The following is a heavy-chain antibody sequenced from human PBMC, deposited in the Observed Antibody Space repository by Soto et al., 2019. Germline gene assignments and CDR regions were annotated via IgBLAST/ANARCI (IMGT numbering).Heavy chain of an antibody. D-gene: IGHD6-13*01. J-gene: IGHJ6*03. Sequence: GGSLRLSCAASGFTFSTYPMHWVRQAPGKGLEYVSAISSNGGSTYYANSVKGRFTISRDNSKNTLYLQMGSLRAEDMAVYYCARVISSPVRYYYYMDVWGKGTTVTVSS. CDR1: GFTFSTYP. CDR3: ARVISSPVRYYYYMDV. V-gene: IGHV3-64*01. CDR2: ISSNGGST.